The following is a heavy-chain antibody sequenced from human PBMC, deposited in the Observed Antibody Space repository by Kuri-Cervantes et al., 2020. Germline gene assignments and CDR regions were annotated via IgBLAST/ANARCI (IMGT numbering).Heavy chain of an antibody. CDR2: IWYDGSNK. V-gene: IGHV3-33*01. CDR1: GFTFSSYG. CDR3: ARGRWQQLVPPFGY. Sequence: GETLKISCAASGFTFSSYGMHWVRRAPGKGLEWVAVIWYDGSNKYYADSVKGRFTISRDNSKNTLYLQMNSLRAEDTAVYYCARGRWQQLVPPFGYWGQGTLVTVSS. J-gene: IGHJ4*02. D-gene: IGHD6-13*01.